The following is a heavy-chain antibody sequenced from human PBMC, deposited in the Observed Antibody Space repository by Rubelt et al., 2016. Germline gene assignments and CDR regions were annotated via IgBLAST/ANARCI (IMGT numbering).Heavy chain of an antibody. Sequence: QVQLQESGPGLVKPSETLPLTCSVSGDSVNRNYWSWIRQAPDKGLEWIGYIYYIGSTNYNPSLKSRVTVSIDTSKNRFSLTLTSVIAADTAVYYWARGSTKTVAVDFWGQGILVTVSS. CDR3: ARGSTKTVAVDF. CDR2: IYYIGST. J-gene: IGHJ4*02. CDR1: GDSVNRNY. D-gene: IGHD3-10*01. V-gene: IGHV4-59*02.